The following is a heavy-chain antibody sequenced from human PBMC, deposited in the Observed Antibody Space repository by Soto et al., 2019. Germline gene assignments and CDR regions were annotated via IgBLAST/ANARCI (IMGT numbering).Heavy chain of an antibody. CDR1: GFSFRSYA. J-gene: IGHJ3*02. CDR2: ISVGSGSI. D-gene: IGHD3-22*01. CDR3: VRDDRWAFDI. Sequence: EEQLVESGGGLVQPGGSLRVSCAASGFSFRSYAMNWVRQAPGKGLEWVSYISVGSGSIFYADSVKGRFTISRDDAKNSLYLQMNTLRGEDTAVYYCVRDDRWAFDIWGQGRMVNVSS. V-gene: IGHV3-48*01.